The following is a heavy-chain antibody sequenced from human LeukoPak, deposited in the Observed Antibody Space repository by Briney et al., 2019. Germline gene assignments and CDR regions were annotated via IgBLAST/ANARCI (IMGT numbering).Heavy chain of an antibody. CDR2: IYYSGST. CDR3: ARRLSDFWSGSKYNWFDP. J-gene: IGHJ5*02. CDR1: GGSISSSSYY. D-gene: IGHD3-3*01. Sequence: SETLSLTCTVSGGSISSSSYYWGWIRQPPGKGLEWIGSIYYSGSTYYNPSLKSRVTISVDTSKNQFSLKLSSVTAADTAVYYCARRLSDFWSGSKYNWFDPWSQGTLVTVSS. V-gene: IGHV4-39*01.